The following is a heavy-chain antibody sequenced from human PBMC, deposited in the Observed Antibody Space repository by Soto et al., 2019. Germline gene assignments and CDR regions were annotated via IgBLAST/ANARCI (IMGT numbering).Heavy chain of an antibody. J-gene: IGHJ3*02. CDR1: GGSIRSSSYY. V-gene: IGHV4-39*01. CDR2: IYYSGST. Sequence: PSETLSLTCTVSGGSIRSSSYYWGWIRQPPGKGLVWIGSIYYSGSTYYNPSLKSRVTISVDTSKNQFSLKLSSVTAADTAVYYCARPMGTFGGVIVLFNAFDIWGQGTMVT. D-gene: IGHD3-16*02. CDR3: ARPMGTFGGVIVLFNAFDI.